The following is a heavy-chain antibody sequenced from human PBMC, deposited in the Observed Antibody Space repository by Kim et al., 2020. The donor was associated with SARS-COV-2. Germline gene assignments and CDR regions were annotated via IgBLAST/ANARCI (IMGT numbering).Heavy chain of an antibody. D-gene: IGHD2-8*02. J-gene: IGHJ6*03. CDR3: ARGAGGHYYYMDV. V-gene: IGHV3-30*01. Sequence: YADSVKGRFTISRDNSKNTLYLQMNSLRAEDTAVYYCARGAGGHYYYMDVWGKGTTVTVSS.